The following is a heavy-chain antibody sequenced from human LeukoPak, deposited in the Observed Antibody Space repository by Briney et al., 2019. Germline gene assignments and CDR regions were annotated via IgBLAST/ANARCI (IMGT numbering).Heavy chain of an antibody. Sequence: ASVKVTCKASGYSFTAYYIHWVRQAPGQGLEWMGWINPNSGGTNYAQKFQGRVTMTRDMSISTVYMELSRLRSDDTAVYYCARDLIVVVNPKPEYFQHWGQGTLVTVSS. J-gene: IGHJ1*01. V-gene: IGHV1-2*02. D-gene: IGHD3-22*01. CDR1: GYSFTAYY. CDR2: INPNSGGT. CDR3: ARDLIVVVNPKPEYFQH.